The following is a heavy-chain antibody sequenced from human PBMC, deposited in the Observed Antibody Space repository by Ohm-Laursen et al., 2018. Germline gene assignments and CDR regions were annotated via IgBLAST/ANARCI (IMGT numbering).Heavy chain of an antibody. V-gene: IGHV3-11*04. J-gene: IGHJ6*02. CDR3: ARIPPNYDFWSGYAYYYAMDV. CDR2: ITSGGGII. Sequence: SLRLSCAASGFTFIDYDMSWIRQTPGKGLEWLSYITSGGGIIYSADSVKGRFTISRDNDEDTLYLQMNSLRAEDTAVYYCARIPPNYDFWSGYAYYYAMDVWGQGTTVTVSS. D-gene: IGHD3-3*01. CDR1: GFTFIDYD.